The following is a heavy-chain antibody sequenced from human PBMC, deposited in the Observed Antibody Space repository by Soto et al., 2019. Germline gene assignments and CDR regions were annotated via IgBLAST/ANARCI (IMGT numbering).Heavy chain of an antibody. CDR1: GGTFSSYA. Sequence: SVKVSCKASGGTFSSYAISWVRQAPGQGLEWMGGIIPIFGTANYAQKFQGRVTITADESTSTAYMELSSLRSEDTAVYYCAGGGGDTMVRGVIIKNNWFDPWGQGTLVTVSS. V-gene: IGHV1-69*13. J-gene: IGHJ5*02. CDR3: AGGGGDTMVRGVIIKNNWFDP. D-gene: IGHD3-10*01. CDR2: IIPIFGTA.